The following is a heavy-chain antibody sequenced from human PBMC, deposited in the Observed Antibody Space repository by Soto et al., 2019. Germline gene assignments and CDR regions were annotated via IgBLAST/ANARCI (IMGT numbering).Heavy chain of an antibody. J-gene: IGHJ6*03. CDR2: IYYSGST. D-gene: IGHD4-17*01. CDR3: ARLTVTSSSYMDV. CDR1: GGSISSSSYY. V-gene: IGHV4-39*01. Sequence: SETLSLTCTVSGGSISSSSYYWGWTRQPPGKGLEWIGSIYYSGSTYYNPSLKSRVTISVDTSKNQFSLKVSSVTAADTAVYYCARLTVTSSSYMDVWGKGTTVTVSS.